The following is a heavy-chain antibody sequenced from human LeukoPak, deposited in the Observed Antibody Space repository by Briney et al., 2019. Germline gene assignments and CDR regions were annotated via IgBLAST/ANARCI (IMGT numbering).Heavy chain of an antibody. CDR1: GYSFTSYW. J-gene: IGHJ6*02. Sequence: GESLKISWKGSGYSFTSYWLGWVRQIPGKGLEWMGINYPGDSDTRYSPSFQGQVTISADKSIRTAYLQWSSLKASDTAMHYCARHQAHYDLWSGYYTSYYYYGMYVWGQGSTVTVSS. CDR2: NYPGDSDT. CDR3: ARHQAHYDLWSGYYTSYYYYGMYV. V-gene: IGHV5-51*01. D-gene: IGHD3-3*01.